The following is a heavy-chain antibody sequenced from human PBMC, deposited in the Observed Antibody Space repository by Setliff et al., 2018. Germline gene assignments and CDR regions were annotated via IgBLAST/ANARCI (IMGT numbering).Heavy chain of an antibody. V-gene: IGHV3-30*01. D-gene: IGHD6-19*01. J-gene: IGHJ5*02. Sequence: GGSLRLSCAASGFTFSSYAQHWVRQAPGKGLEWVAFIAHDGSNKFYADSVKGRFTISRDNSKNTLYLQMNSLRREDTAVYYCVFQGAHSSYRYDLGWFDPWGQGTLVTVSS. CDR1: GFTFSSYA. CDR2: IAHDGSNK. CDR3: VFQGAHSSYRYDLGWFDP.